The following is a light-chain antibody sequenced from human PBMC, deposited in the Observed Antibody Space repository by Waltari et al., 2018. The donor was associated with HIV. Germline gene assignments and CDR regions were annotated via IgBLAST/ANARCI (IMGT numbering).Light chain of an antibody. J-gene: IGKJ2*01. CDR2: AAS. CDR1: QAIANY. V-gene: IGKV1-39*01. Sequence: DIQMTQSPSSLSASVGDRVIITCRASQAIANYLNWYQQKPGKAPKVLIYAASSLESGVPSRFSGSGFGTDFTLTITALQPEDFGTDYCQQSYSTPPYTFGPGTKLEI. CDR3: QQSYSTPPYT.